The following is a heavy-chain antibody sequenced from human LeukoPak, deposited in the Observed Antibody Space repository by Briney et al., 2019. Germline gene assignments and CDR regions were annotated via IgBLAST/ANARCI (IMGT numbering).Heavy chain of an antibody. Sequence: GGSLRLSCAASGFTFSSYWMSWVRQAPGKGLEWVANIKQDGSEKYHVDSVKGRFTISRDNAKNSLYLQMNSLRAEDTAVYYCAIYDFWSGYYAVEDYYGMDVWGQGTTVTVSS. CDR3: AIYDFWSGYYAVEDYYGMDV. V-gene: IGHV3-7*01. CDR2: IKQDGSEK. J-gene: IGHJ6*02. CDR1: GFTFSSYW. D-gene: IGHD3-3*01.